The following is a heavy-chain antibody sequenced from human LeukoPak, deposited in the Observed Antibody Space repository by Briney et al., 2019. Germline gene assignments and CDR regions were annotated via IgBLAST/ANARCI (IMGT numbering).Heavy chain of an antibody. Sequence: SXFTFXSYXMSXVRQAPGKGLEGVSAISGSGGSTYYADSGKGRFTISGDNSKNTLYLQMNSLRAEDTAVYYCARSSWYQEFDYWGQGTLVTVSS. J-gene: IGHJ4*02. CDR3: ARSSWYQEFDY. V-gene: IGHV3-23*01. D-gene: IGHD6-13*01. CDR1: XFTFXSYX. CDR2: ISGSGGST.